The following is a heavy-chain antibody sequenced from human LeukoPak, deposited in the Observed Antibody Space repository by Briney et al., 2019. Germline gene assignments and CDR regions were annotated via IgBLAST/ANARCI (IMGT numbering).Heavy chain of an antibody. CDR2: ISAYNGNT. V-gene: IGHV1-18*04. CDR3: ARAPMLPDY. J-gene: IGHJ4*02. CDR1: GYTFTGYL. D-gene: IGHD2-8*01. Sequence: ASVKVSCKTSGYTFTGYLVHWVRQAPGQGLEWMGWISAYNGNTNYAQKLQGRVTMTTDTSTSTAYMELRSLRSDDTAVYYCARAPMLPDYWGQGTLVTVSS.